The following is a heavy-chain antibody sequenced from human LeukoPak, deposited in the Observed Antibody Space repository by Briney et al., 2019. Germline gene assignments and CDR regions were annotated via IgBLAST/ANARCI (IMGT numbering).Heavy chain of an antibody. D-gene: IGHD3-22*01. CDR1: GGSISSGASD. Sequence: SQTLSLTCTVSGGSISSGASDWGWIRQHPKRGLEWVGYITHSGSSYHNPSLGSRVTMPVDTSKNQFSLKLSSVTAAASAVYYCARAARQGFTMIVVPFVYFDLWGRGTLVTASS. CDR3: ARAARQGFTMIVVPFVYFDL. V-gene: IGHV4-31*03. CDR2: ITHSGSS. J-gene: IGHJ2*01.